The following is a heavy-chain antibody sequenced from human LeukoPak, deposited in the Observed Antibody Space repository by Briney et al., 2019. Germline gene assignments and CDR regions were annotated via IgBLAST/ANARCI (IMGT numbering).Heavy chain of an antibody. V-gene: IGHV4-59*01. CDR2: IYYTGGT. J-gene: IGHJ4*02. Sequence: SETLSLTCTVSGGSISSYYWSWIRQPPGKGLEWIGYIYYTGGTNYNPSLKSRVTISVDTSKNQSSLKLSSVTAADTAVYYCARVDSSNWYDSRGYFDYWGQGTLVTVSS. CDR1: GGSISSYY. D-gene: IGHD6-13*01. CDR3: ARVDSSNWYDSRGYFDY.